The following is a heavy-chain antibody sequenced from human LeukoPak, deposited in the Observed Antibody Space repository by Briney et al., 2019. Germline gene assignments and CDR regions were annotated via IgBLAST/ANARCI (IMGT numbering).Heavy chain of an antibody. J-gene: IGHJ4*02. Sequence: ASVKVSCKASGYTFTSYDINWVRQATGQGLEWIGWMNPNSGHTGSAQKFQGRVTIIRDTSISTVYMELSSLRSEDTAVYYCARNVAGTGDFDYWGQGTLVTVSS. D-gene: IGHD6-19*01. CDR3: ARNVAGTGDFDY. CDR1: GYTFTSYD. V-gene: IGHV1-8*03. CDR2: MNPNSGHT.